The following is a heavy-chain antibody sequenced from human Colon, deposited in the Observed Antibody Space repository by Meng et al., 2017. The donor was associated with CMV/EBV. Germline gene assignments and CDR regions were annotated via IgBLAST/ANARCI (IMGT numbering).Heavy chain of an antibody. CDR1: GYTVTGYW. CDR3: TREGFDY. CDR2: IKPSTGDT. Sequence: VNLSCKASGYTVTGYWMHGVRQAPGQGLEWMGRIKPSTGDTNYAQNFQGRVTVTRDTSISTVYMEANSLTSDDTAVYYCTREGFDYWGQGALVTVSS. J-gene: IGHJ4*02. V-gene: IGHV1-2*06.